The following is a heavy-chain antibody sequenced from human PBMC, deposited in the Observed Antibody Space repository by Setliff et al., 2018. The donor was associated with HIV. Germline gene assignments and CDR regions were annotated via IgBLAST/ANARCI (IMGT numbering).Heavy chain of an antibody. CDR3: ARLSCSSSSCPFDY. V-gene: IGHV4-39*06. CDR2: VYYSGTT. J-gene: IGHJ4*02. CDR1: DGSMTSGSYY. Sequence: SETLSLTCSVSDGSMTSGSYYWGWIRQPPGKGLEWIGSVYYSGTTYYNPSLKSRLRMSVDTSKNQFTLKVISMTAADTAVYYCARLSCSSSSCPFDYWVQGTLVTVSS. D-gene: IGHD2-2*01.